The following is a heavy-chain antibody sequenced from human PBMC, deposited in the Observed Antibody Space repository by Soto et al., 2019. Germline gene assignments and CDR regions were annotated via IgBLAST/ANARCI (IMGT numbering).Heavy chain of an antibody. V-gene: IGHV1-69*13. Sequence: SGRVCSKSSGPTFSSYAISSVRQPPGQGLEWMGGIIPIFGTANYAQKFQGRVTITADESTSTAYMELSSLRSEDTAVYYCARGLGSSPATEFDYWGQGTLVTVSS. CDR3: ARGLGSSPATEFDY. D-gene: IGHD6-13*01. CDR1: GPTFSSYA. J-gene: IGHJ4*02. CDR2: IIPIFGTA.